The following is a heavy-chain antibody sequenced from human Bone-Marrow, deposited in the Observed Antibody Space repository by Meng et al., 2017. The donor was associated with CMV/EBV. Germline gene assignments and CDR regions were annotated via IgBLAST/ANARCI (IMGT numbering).Heavy chain of an antibody. Sequence: GESLKISCAASGFAFNNYGLHWIRQAPGKGLEWVALIPYDDSNKYYADSVKGRFTISRDNSKSTLYLQMNSLRAEDTAVYHCANLHTGVHPYWGQGTLVTVSS. CDR1: GFAFNNYG. D-gene: IGHD2-21*01. CDR2: IPYDDSNK. CDR3: ANLHTGVHPY. V-gene: IGHV3-30-3*01. J-gene: IGHJ4*02.